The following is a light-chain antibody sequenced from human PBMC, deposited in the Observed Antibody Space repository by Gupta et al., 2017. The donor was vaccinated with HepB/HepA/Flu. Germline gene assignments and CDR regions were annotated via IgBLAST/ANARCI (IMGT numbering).Light chain of an antibody. V-gene: IGKV3-11*01. CDR2: DAS. J-gene: IGKJ3*01. CDR1: QIVGNL. Sequence: IVLTQSPATLSLSPGDRATLSCSASQIVGNLLAWYQQKPGQYPRLLIYDASKRANGIPASFSGRGSGTNFTRTISSLEPEDFAVDYCLQRTSKPPGFTFGPGTTLEIK. CDR3: LQRTSKPPGFT.